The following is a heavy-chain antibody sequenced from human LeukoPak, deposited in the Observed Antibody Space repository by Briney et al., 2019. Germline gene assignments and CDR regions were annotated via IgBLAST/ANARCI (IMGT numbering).Heavy chain of an antibody. V-gene: IGHV6-1*01. CDR2: TYYRSKWYN. J-gene: IGHJ4*02. Sequence: SQTLSLTCAISGDSVSSNSAAWNWIRQSPSRGLEWLGRTYYRSKWYNDYAVSVKSRITINPDTSKNQFSLQLNSVTPEDTAVYYWERGRPIQLCSNDDYFDYWGRGTRVTVS. D-gene: IGHD5-18*01. CDR3: ERGRPIQLCSNDDYFDY. CDR1: GDSVSSNSAA.